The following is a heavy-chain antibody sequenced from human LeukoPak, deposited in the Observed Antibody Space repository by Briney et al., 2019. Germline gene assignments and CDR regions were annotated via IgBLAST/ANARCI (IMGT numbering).Heavy chain of an antibody. J-gene: IGHJ4*02. CDR2: IIPIFGTA. D-gene: IGHD4-17*01. CDR1: GGTFSRYA. V-gene: IGHV1-69*05. Sequence: SVKVSCKASGGTFSRYAISWVRQAPGQGLEWMGRIIPIFGTANYVQKFQGRVTITTDESTSTAHMELSSLRSEDTAVYYCATLPSGYADFSGYWGQGTLVTVSS. CDR3: ATLPSGYADFSGY.